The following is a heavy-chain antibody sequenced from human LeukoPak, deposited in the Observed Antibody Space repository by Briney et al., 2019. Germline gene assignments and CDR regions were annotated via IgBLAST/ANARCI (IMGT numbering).Heavy chain of an antibody. CDR3: ARGGYYYVLDDFDI. D-gene: IGHD3-10*02. V-gene: IGHV4-59*08. Sequence: SETLSLTCTVSGGSISSYYWSWIRQPPGKGLEWIGYIYYSGSTNYNPSLKSRVTISVDTSKNQFSLKLSSVTAADTAVYYCARGGYYYVLDDFDIWGQGTMVTVSS. J-gene: IGHJ3*02. CDR1: GGSISSYY. CDR2: IYYSGST.